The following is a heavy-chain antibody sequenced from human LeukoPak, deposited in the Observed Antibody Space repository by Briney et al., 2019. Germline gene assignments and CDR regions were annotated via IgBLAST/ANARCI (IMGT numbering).Heavy chain of an antibody. Sequence: SETLSLTCTVSGGSVSSGSYYWSWIRQPPGKGLEWIGYIYYSGSTNYNPSLKSRVTISVDTSKNQFSLKLSSVTAADTAVYYCARDTGSSYYYYYGMDVWGQGTTVTVSS. CDR3: ARDTGSSYYYYYGMDV. CDR1: GGSVSSGSYY. D-gene: IGHD1-26*01. J-gene: IGHJ6*02. CDR2: IYYSGST. V-gene: IGHV4-61*01.